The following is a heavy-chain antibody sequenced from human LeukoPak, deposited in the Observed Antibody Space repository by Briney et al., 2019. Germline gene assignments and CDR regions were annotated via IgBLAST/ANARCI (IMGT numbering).Heavy chain of an antibody. J-gene: IGHJ4*02. Sequence: SETLSLTCTVSGGSISSYYWSWIRQPPGMGLEWIGEIYHSGSTNYNPSLKSRVTISVDKSKNQFSLKLSSVTAADTAVYYCASGPLSSAAVYWGQGTLVTVSS. CDR1: GGSISSYY. CDR3: ASGPLSSAAVY. CDR2: IYHSGST. V-gene: IGHV4-59*12.